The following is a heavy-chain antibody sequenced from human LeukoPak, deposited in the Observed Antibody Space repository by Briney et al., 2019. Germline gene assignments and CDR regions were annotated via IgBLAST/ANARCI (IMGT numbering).Heavy chain of an antibody. V-gene: IGHV4-34*01. CDR1: GGSFSGYY. D-gene: IGHD2-15*01. CDR3: AGPYCSGGSCYSVYYYYGMDV. J-gene: IGHJ6*01. CDR2: INHSGST. Sequence: SETLSLTCAVYGGSFSGYYWSWIRQPPGKGLEWIGEINHSGSTNYNPSLTSRVTISVDTPKNQCSLKLSSVTAAVTAVYYCAGPYCSGGSCYSVYYYYGMDVWGKGTTVTVSS.